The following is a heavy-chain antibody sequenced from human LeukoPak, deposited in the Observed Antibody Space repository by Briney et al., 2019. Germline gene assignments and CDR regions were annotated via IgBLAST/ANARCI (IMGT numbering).Heavy chain of an antibody. V-gene: IGHV3-11*01. J-gene: IGHJ3*02. Sequence: GGSLRLSCAAYGFTFSDYYMSWIRQAPGKGLEWVSYISSSGSTIYYADSVKGRFTISRDNAKNSLYLQMNSLRAEDTAVYYCAGFGEFLDAFDIWGRGTMVTVSS. CDR2: ISSSGSTI. CDR3: AGFGEFLDAFDI. CDR1: GFTFSDYY. D-gene: IGHD3-10*01.